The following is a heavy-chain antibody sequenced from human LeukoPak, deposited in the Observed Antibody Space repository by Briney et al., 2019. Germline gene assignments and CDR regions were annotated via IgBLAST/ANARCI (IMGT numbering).Heavy chain of an antibody. V-gene: IGHV3-74*01. J-gene: IGHJ5*02. CDR2: INGDGRRI. CDR3: VRDLPRTSGP. Sequence: GGSLRLSCVASGFTISTACMPWARQTPGKGLLWVSHINGDGRRINYADDVKGRFTISRDNAKNTLYLQMNSLGVEDTAVYYCVRDLPRTSGPWGQGTLVTVSS. D-gene: IGHD3-10*01. CDR1: GFTISTAC.